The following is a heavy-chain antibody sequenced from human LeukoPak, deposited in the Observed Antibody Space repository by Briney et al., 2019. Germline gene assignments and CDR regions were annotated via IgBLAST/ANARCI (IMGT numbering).Heavy chain of an antibody. CDR3: TKDYGLDY. V-gene: IGHV3-15*01. Sequence: GGSLRLSCAASGFTFSNAWMTWVRQAPGKGLEWVGRIKSITAGGTIDYAAPVKGRFTISRDDSKNTLYLQMNSLKSEDTAVYYCTKDYGLDYWGQGTLVTVSS. CDR1: GFTFSNAW. CDR2: IKSITAGGTI. J-gene: IGHJ4*02. D-gene: IGHD4-17*01.